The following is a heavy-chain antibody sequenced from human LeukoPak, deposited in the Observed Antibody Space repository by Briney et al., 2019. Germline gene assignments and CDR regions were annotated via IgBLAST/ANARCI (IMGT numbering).Heavy chain of an antibody. V-gene: IGHV3-53*01. D-gene: IGHD3-22*01. CDR2: INSGGNA. CDR1: VFTVSSKD. CDR3: ARSQGGTMSLRHFDL. Sequence: GVSLRLSCAPSVFTVSSKDMHWVRESPGRGRECVSVINSGGNAYYADSVKGRFTISRDNSKNKLYLQMNSLRAEDTAVYYCARSQGGTMSLRHFDLWGRGTLVTVSS. J-gene: IGHJ2*01.